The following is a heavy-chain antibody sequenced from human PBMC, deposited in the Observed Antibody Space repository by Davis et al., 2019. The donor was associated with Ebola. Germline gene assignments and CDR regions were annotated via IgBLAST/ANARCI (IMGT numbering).Heavy chain of an antibody. CDR2: ISSSSSTI. V-gene: IGHV3-48*01. J-gene: IGHJ6*02. CDR3: ARDLSTLGLLLADGMDV. Sequence: GGSLRLSCAASGFTFSSYSMNWVRQAPGKGLEGVSYISSSSSTIYYADSVKGRFTISRDNANNSLYLQMNSLRAEDTAVYYCARDLSTLGLLLADGMDVWGQGTTVTVSS. D-gene: IGHD2-15*01. CDR1: GFTFSSYS.